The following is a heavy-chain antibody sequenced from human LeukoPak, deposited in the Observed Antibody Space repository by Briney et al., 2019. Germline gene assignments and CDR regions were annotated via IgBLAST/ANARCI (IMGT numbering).Heavy chain of an antibody. CDR3: ARAKSGYYDSYYFDY. CDR2: IYSGGST. Sequence: GGSLRLSCAASGFTVSSNYMSWVRQAPGKGLEWVSVIYSGGSTYYADSVKGRFTISRDNSKNTLYLQMSSLRAEDTAVYYCARAKSGYYDSYYFDYWGQGTLVTVSS. D-gene: IGHD3-22*01. J-gene: IGHJ4*02. CDR1: GFTVSSNY. V-gene: IGHV3-53*01.